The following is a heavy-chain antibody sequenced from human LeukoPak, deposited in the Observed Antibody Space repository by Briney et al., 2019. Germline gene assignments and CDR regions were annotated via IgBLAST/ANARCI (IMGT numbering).Heavy chain of an antibody. CDR1: GGSISSGGYY. CDR2: IYYSGST. D-gene: IGHD3-22*01. V-gene: IGHV4-31*03. CDR3: ARYDSSGYCYDY. Sequence: SQTLSLTCTVSGGSISSGGYYWSWIRQHPGKGLEWIGYIYYSGSTYYNPSLKSRVTISVDTSKNQFSLKLSSVTAADTAVYYCARYDSSGYCYDYWGQGTTVTVSS. J-gene: IGHJ4*03.